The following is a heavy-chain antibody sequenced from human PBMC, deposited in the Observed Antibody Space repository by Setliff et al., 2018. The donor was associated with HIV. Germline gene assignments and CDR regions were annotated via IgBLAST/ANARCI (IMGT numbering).Heavy chain of an antibody. D-gene: IGHD6-6*01. J-gene: IGHJ4*02. CDR2: ISATGTTV. CDR3: ANSPARPPFDC. V-gene: IGHV3-48*01. Sequence: GSLRLSCVGSGFVFSDHSLHWVRQAPGEGLEWLSYISATGTTVSYADSVKGRFTISRDKSKNTVFLQMNSLRVEDTAVYYCANSPARPPFDCWGQGALVTVSS. CDR1: GFVFSDHS.